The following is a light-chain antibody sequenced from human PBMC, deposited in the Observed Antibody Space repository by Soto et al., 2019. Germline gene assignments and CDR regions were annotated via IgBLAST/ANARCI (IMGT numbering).Light chain of an antibody. CDR1: QAISKY. V-gene: IGKV1-39*01. CDR2: AAS. CDR3: QQTYTAPPFT. J-gene: IGKJ3*01. Sequence: DIQMTQSPSSLSASVVDRVTITCRKSQAISKYLNWYQQKPGKAPMLLIYAASSLQSGVPSRFTGSGSGTDFTLIISSLQPEDFATYYCQQTYTAPPFTFGPGTKVVIK.